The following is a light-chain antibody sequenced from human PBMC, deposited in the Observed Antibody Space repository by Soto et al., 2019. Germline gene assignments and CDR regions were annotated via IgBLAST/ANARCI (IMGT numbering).Light chain of an antibody. Sequence: VLTQPPSVSAAPGQKVTISCSGSSSNIGNNYVSWYQQLPGTAPKLLIYDNNKRPSGIPDRFSGSKSGTSATLGITGLQTGDEADYYCGTWDSRLSAYVLGTGTKVTVL. CDR2: DNN. CDR3: GTWDSRLSAYV. V-gene: IGLV1-51*01. J-gene: IGLJ1*01. CDR1: SSNIGNNY.